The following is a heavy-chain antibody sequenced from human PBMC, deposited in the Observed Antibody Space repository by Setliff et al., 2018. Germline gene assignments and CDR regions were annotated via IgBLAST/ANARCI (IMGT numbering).Heavy chain of an antibody. D-gene: IGHD3-3*01. CDR1: GGSISSSSYY. J-gene: IGHJ3*01. Sequence: SETLSLTCTVSGGSISSSSYYWGWIRQPPGNGLEWIGEINHSGSTNYNPPLKSRVTISVDPSKNQFSLKLASVTAADRAVYYCARIAYFDFWRGFGVGAFDLWGHGSVVTVSS. CDR2: INHSGST. CDR3: ARIAYFDFWRGFGVGAFDL. V-gene: IGHV4-39*01.